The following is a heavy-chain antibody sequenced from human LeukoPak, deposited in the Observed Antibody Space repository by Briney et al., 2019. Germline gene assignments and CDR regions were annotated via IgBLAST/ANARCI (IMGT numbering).Heavy chain of an antibody. CDR3: TRDVWGDRDNYFDC. V-gene: IGHV3-53*01. CDR1: GFTVSSNY. J-gene: IGHJ4*02. D-gene: IGHD2-8*01. CDR2: TYSGGST. Sequence: GGSLRLSCAASGFTVSSNYMSWVRQAPGKGLEWVSVTYSGGSTYYADSVKGRFTISRDNSKNTLYLQMNSLRAEDTAVYYCTRDVWGDRDNYFDCWGQGTLVTVSS.